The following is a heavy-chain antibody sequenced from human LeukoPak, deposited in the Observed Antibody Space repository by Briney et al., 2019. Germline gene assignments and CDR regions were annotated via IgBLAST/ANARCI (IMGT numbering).Heavy chain of an antibody. CDR1: VYTFTSYG. CDR3: ARGRFGDISFDY. D-gene: IGHD3-10*01. J-gene: IGHJ4*02. Sequence: ASVKVSCMSSVYTFTSYGITWVRQAPGQGLEWMGWINTYYGNTDYAQNFQGRVTMTTDTSTSTAYMELRSLRSDDTAVYYCARGRFGDISFDYWGQGTLVTVSS. CDR2: INTYYGNT. V-gene: IGHV1-18*01.